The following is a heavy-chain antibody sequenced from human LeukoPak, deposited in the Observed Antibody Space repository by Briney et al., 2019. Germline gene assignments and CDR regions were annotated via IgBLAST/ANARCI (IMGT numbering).Heavy chain of an antibody. Sequence: SETLSLTCTVSGGSISSSSYYWGWIRQPPGKGLEWLGSIYYSGSTYYNPSLKSRVTISVDTSKNQFSLKLSSVTAADTAVYYCARGKITIFGVVMNDAFDIWGQGTMVTVSS. D-gene: IGHD3-3*01. J-gene: IGHJ3*02. CDR3: ARGKITIFGVVMNDAFDI. CDR1: GGSISSSSYY. V-gene: IGHV4-39*07. CDR2: IYYSGST.